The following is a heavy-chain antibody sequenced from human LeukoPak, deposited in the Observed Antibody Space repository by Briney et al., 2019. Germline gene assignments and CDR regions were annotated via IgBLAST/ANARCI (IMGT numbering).Heavy chain of an antibody. V-gene: IGHV1-69*06. D-gene: IGHD6-19*01. J-gene: IGHJ3*02. CDR1: GGTFSSYA. CDR3: ARDDPVAESAFDI. Sequence: SVKVSCKASGGTFSSYAISWVRQAPGQGLEWMGGIIPIFGTANYAQKFQGRVTITADKSTSTAYVELSSLRSEDTAVYYCARDDPVAESAFDIWGKGQWSPSLQ. CDR2: IIPIFGTA.